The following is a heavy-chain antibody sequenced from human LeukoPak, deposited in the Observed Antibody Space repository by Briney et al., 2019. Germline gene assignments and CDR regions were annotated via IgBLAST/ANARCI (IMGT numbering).Heavy chain of an antibody. CDR2: IYYSGST. CDR1: GGSISSSSYY. J-gene: IGHJ3*02. CDR3: ARDIPIVGATTSGDAFDI. Sequence: PSETLSLTCTVSGGSISSSSYYWGWIRQPPGKGLEWIGSIYYSGSTYYNPSLKSRVTISVDTSKNQFSLKLSSVTAADTAVYYCARDIPIVGATTSGDAFDIWGQGTMVTVSS. D-gene: IGHD1-26*01. V-gene: IGHV4-39*07.